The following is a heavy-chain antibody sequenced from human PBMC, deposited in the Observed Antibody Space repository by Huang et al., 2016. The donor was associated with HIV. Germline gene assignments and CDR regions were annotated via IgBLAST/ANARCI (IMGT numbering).Heavy chain of an antibody. CDR3: AKGGLSTVYYYYYHAIDV. D-gene: IGHD1-1*01. CDR1: GFTFSNYA. V-gene: IGHV3-23*01. CDR2: RSGNGGRT. Sequence: EVQLLESGGGLVQPGGSLRLSCEVSGFTFSNYAMNWVRQAPGKGLELVSTRSGNGGRTYYADSVKGRFTISRDNSKNTLYLQLNRRRSEDTAVYYCAKGGLSTVYYYYYHAIDVWGQGTTVTVSS. J-gene: IGHJ6*02.